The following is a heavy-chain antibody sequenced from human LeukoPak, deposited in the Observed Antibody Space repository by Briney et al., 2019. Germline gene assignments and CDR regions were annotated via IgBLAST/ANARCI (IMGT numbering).Heavy chain of an antibody. J-gene: IGHJ4*02. CDR2: INHSGST. CDR3: ARLRFLEWLPHPFDY. CDR1: GGSFSGYY. V-gene: IGHV4-34*01. Sequence: SETLSLTCAVYGGSFSGYYWSWLRQPPGKGLEWIGEINHSGSTNYNPSLKSRVTISVDTSKNQFSLKLSSVTAADTAVYYCARLRFLEWLPHPFDYWGQGTLVTVSS. D-gene: IGHD3-3*01.